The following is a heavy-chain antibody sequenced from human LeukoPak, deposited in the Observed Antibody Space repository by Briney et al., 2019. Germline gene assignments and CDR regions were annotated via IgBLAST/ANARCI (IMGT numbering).Heavy chain of an antibody. D-gene: IGHD6-6*01. V-gene: IGHV3-30*02. J-gene: IGHJ4*02. Sequence: PGGSLRLSCAASGFTFSSYGMHWVRQAPGKGLEGVAFIRYDGSNKYYADSVKGRFTISRDNAKNTLYLQMNSLRAEDTAVYYCARGTQSIAAHSTDFDYWGQGTLVTVSS. CDR3: ARGTQSIAAHSTDFDY. CDR1: GFTFSSYG. CDR2: IRYDGSNK.